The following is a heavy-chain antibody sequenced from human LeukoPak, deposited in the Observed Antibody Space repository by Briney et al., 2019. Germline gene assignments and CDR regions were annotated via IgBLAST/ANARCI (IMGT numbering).Heavy chain of an antibody. CDR3: ARGGYGSGSPQPAYYFDY. J-gene: IGHJ4*02. Sequence: SETLSLTCAVYGGSFSGYYWSWIRQPPGKGLEWIGEINHSGSTNYNPSLKSRVTISVDTSKNQFSLKLSSVTAADTAVYYCARGGYGSGSPQPAYYFDYWGQGTLVTVSS. V-gene: IGHV4-34*01. CDR2: INHSGST. D-gene: IGHD3-10*01. CDR1: GGSFSGYY.